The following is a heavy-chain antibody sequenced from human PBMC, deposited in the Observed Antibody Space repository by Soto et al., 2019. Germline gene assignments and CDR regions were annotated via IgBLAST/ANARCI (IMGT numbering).Heavy chain of an antibody. J-gene: IGHJ6*02. CDR1: GGSISSGDYY. CDR3: ARWIQLWSPIGRHYRYGDV. D-gene: IGHD5-18*01. CDR2: IYYSGST. V-gene: IGHV4-30-4*01. Sequence: QVQLQESGPGLVKPSQTLSLTCTVSGGSISSGDYYWSWIRQPPGKGLEWIGYIYYSGSTYYNPSLKSRVTLSVDTSKNQFSLKLSSVTAADPAVYDCARWIQLWSPIGRHYRYGDVWGQGTTVTVSS.